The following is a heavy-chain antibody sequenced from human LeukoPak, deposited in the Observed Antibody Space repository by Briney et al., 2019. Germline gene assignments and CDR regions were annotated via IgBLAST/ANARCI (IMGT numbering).Heavy chain of an antibody. CDR2: INPNSGGT. D-gene: IGHD1-26*01. CDR3: ARPSSGSYSSDAFDI. Sequence: GASVKVSCKASGYTFTSYYMHWVRQAPGQGLGWMGWINPNSGGTNYAQRFQGRVTMTRDTSISTAYMELSRLRSDDTAVYYCARPSSGSYSSDAFDIWGQGTMVTVSS. V-gene: IGHV1-2*02. J-gene: IGHJ3*02. CDR1: GYTFTSYY.